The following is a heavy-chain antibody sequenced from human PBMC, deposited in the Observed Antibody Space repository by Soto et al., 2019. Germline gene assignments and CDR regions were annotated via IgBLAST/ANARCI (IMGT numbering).Heavy chain of an antibody. CDR2: ISGSGGST. CDR3: AKSYSSSWYDRVNWFDP. D-gene: IGHD6-13*01. J-gene: IGHJ5*02. Sequence: GGSLRLSCAASGFTFSSYAMSWVRQAPGKGLEWVSAISGSGGSTYYADSVKGRFTISRDNSKNTLYLQMNSLRAEDTAVYYCAKSYSSSWYDRVNWFDPWGQGTLVTVSS. V-gene: IGHV3-23*01. CDR1: GFTFSSYA.